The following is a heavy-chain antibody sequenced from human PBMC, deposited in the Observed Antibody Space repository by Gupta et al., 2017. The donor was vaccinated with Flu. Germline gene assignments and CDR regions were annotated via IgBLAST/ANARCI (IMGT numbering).Heavy chain of an antibody. CDR2: IVVGSGNT. J-gene: IGHJ6*02. CDR1: GFTFTRSA. Sequence: QMQLVQSGPEVKKPGTSVKVSCKASGFTFTRSAMQWVRQARGQRLEWIGWIVVGSGNTNYAQKFQERVTITRDMSTSTAYMELSSLRSEDTAVYYCAADRQQQLGHYYGMDVWGQGTTVTVSS. CDR3: AADRQQQLGHYYGMDV. D-gene: IGHD6-13*01. V-gene: IGHV1-58*02.